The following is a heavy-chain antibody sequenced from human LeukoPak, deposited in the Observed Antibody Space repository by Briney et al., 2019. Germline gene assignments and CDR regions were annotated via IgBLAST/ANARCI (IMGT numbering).Heavy chain of an antibody. Sequence: SETLSLTCTVSGGSISSSSYYWGWIRQPPGKGLEWIGSIYHSGSTYYNPSLKSRVTISVDTSKNQFSLKLTSVTAADTAVYYCARGVSSGWLGQFDYWGQGTLVTVSS. CDR2: IYHSGST. J-gene: IGHJ4*02. D-gene: IGHD6-19*01. CDR3: ARGVSSGWLGQFDY. CDR1: GGSISSSSYY. V-gene: IGHV4-39*07.